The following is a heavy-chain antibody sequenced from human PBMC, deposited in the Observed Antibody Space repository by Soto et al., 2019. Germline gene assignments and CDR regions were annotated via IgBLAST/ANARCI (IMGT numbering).Heavy chain of an antibody. D-gene: IGHD2-15*01. CDR1: GFTFSDHY. CDR2: IRNKANSYTT. CDR3: ARWDCSGGRCYSDY. V-gene: IGHV3-72*01. J-gene: IGHJ4*02. Sequence: ESGGGLVQPGGSLRLSCAASGFTFSDHYMDWVRQAPGKGLEWVGRIRNKANSYTTEYAASVKGRFTISRDDSKNSLVLQMNSLKTEDTAMYYCARWDCSGGRCYSDYWGQGTLVTVSS.